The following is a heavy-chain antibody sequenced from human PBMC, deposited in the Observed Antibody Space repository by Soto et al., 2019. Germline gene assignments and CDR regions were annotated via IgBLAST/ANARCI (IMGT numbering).Heavy chain of an antibody. J-gene: IGHJ6*02. Sequence: SVKVSCKASGGTFSSYTISWVRQAPGQGLEWMGRIIPILGIANYAQKFQGRVTITADKSTSTAYMELSSLRSEDTAVYYCARGSGYYYGMDVWGQGTTVTVSS. CDR2: IIPILGIA. CDR3: ARGSGYYYGMDV. CDR1: GGTFSSYT. D-gene: IGHD3-10*01. V-gene: IGHV1-69*02.